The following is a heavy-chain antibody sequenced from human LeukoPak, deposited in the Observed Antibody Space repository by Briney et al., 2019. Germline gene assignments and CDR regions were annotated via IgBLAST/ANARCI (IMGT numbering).Heavy chain of an antibody. V-gene: IGHV5-51*01. Sequence: GESLKISCKGSGYSFTSYWIGWVRQMPGKGLEWVGMIYPGDSDTRYSPSFQGQVTISADKSISTAYLQWSSLKASDTAMYYCARPRGLWGNWFDPWGQGTRVTVSS. J-gene: IGHJ5*02. CDR2: IYPGDSDT. CDR1: GYSFTSYW. CDR3: ARPRGLWGNWFDP. D-gene: IGHD5-18*01.